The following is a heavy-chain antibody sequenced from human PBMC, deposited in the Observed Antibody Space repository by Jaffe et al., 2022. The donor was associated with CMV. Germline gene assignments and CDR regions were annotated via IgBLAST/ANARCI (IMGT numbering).Heavy chain of an antibody. D-gene: IGHD6-13*01. V-gene: IGHV3-33*08. J-gene: IGHJ6*03. CDR1: GFTFSSYG. Sequence: QVQLVESGGGVVQPGRSLRLSCAASGFTFSSYGMHWVRQAPGKGLEWVAVIWYDGSNKYYADSVKGRFTISRDNSKNTLYLQMNSLRAEDTAVYYCARDSGIAAATPPYYYYYMDVWGKGTTVTVSS. CDR2: IWYDGSNK. CDR3: ARDSGIAAATPPYYYYYMDV.